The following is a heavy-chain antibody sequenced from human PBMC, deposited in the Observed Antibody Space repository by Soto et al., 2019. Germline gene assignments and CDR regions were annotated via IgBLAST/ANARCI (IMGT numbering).Heavy chain of an antibody. V-gene: IGHV3-30*18. CDR2: TSYDGNNE. J-gene: IGHJ4*02. CDR1: GFTFINYA. CDR3: AKDKGVFNWATSYFDY. D-gene: IGHD1-1*01. Sequence: PGWSLRLFCASSGFTFINYAMHWVRQAPGKGLEWVALTSYDGNNEYYTDSVKGRFTISRDNSKNTLFLQMNSPRPEDTAVYYCAKDKGVFNWATSYFDYWGQGALVTVSS.